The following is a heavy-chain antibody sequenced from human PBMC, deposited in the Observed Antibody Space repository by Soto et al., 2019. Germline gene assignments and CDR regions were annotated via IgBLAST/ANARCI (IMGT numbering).Heavy chain of an antibody. CDR3: ARHGTRAARLGGMDV. Sequence: SETLSLTCTVSGGSISSSSYYWGWIRQPPGKGLEWIGSIYYSGSTYYNPSLKSRFTISVDTSKNQFSLKLSSVTAADTAVYYCARHGTRAARLGGMDVWGQGTTVTVSS. D-gene: IGHD6-6*01. CDR1: GGSISSSSYY. J-gene: IGHJ6*02. V-gene: IGHV4-39*01. CDR2: IYYSGST.